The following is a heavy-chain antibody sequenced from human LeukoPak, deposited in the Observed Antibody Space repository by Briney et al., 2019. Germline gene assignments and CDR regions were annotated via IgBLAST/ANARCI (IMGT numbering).Heavy chain of an antibody. Sequence: GGSLRLSCAASGFTFSNAWMSWVRQAPGKGLEWVGRIKSKTDGGTTDYAAPVKGRFTISRDDSKNTLYLQMNSLRVEDTAVYYCAKEGISPLMGPSIGRAARNIRLRQYYFDYWGQGTLVTASS. D-gene: IGHD1/OR15-1a*01. CDR1: GFTFSNAW. CDR2: IKSKTDGGTT. V-gene: IGHV3-15*01. J-gene: IGHJ4*02. CDR3: AKEGISPLMGPSIGRAARNIRLRQYYFDY.